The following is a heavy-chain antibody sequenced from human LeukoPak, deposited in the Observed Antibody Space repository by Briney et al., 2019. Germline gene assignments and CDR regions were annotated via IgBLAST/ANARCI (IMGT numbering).Heavy chain of an antibody. CDR1: RFAFSSYS. CDR3: AKSRNYGSGSYLDY. J-gene: IGHJ4*02. Sequence: GGSLRLSCAASRFAFSSYSMNWVRQAPGKGLEWLSYITSSSSTIYYADSVKGRFTISRDNAKNSLYLQMNSLRTEDTSLYYCAKSRNYGSGSYLDYWGPGTLVTVSS. V-gene: IGHV3-48*01. D-gene: IGHD3-10*01. CDR2: ITSSSSTI.